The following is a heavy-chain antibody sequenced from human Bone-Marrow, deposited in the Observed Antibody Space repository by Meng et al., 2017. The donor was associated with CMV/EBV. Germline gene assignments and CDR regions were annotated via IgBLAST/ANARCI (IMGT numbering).Heavy chain of an antibody. CDR3: ARGLRYCSSTSCYRPYYYYYYGMDV. CDR2: INHSGST. Sequence: GSLRLSCTVSGGSISSSNYYWGWIRQPPGKGLEWIGEINHSGSTNYNPSLKSRVTISVDTSKNQFSLKLSSVTAADTAVYYCARGLRYCSSTSCYRPYYYYYYGMDVWGQGTAVTVSS. D-gene: IGHD2-2*02. CDR1: GGSISSSNYY. J-gene: IGHJ6*02. V-gene: IGHV4-39*07.